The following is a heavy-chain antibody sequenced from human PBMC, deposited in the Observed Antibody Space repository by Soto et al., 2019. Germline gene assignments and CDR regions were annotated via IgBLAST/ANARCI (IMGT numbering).Heavy chain of an antibody. CDR3: AREFGFLEWLTHGYFDY. CDR1: GFTFSSYG. D-gene: IGHD3-3*01. J-gene: IGHJ4*02. Sequence: PGGSLRLSCAASGFTFSSYGMHWVRQAPGKGLEWVAVIWYDGSNKYYADSVKGRFTISRDNSKNTLYLQMNSLRAEDTAVYYCAREFGFLEWLTHGYFDYWGQGTLVTVSS. CDR2: IWYDGSNK. V-gene: IGHV3-33*01.